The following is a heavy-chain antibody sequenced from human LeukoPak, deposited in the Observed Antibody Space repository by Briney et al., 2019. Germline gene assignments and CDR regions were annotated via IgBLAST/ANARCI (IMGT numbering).Heavy chain of an antibody. V-gene: IGHV3-9*01. D-gene: IGHD1-26*01. CDR3: ASGGIYYGAAFDF. CDR1: GFTFDDYA. CDR2: ISWNSGSI. Sequence: GGSLRLSCAASGFTFDDYAMHWVRQAPGKGLEWVSGISWNSGSIGYADSVKGRFTISRDNAKNSLYLQMNSLRAEDTALYYCASGGIYYGAAFDFWGQGSLVTVSA. J-gene: IGHJ4*02.